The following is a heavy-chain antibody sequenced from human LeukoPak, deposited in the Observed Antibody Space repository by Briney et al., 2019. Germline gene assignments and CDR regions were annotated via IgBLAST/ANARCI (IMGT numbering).Heavy chain of an antibody. Sequence: ASVKVSCKASGYTFTIYGISWVRQAPGPGLEWMGWISGHNGNTNYAQNLQGRVTISTDTSTSTAYMELRSLRSDDTAVYYCARDTRFGEEGQKNAFDIWGQGTMVTVSS. CDR1: GYTFTIYG. V-gene: IGHV1-18*01. D-gene: IGHD3-10*01. CDR3: ARDTRFGEEGQKNAFDI. CDR2: ISGHNGNT. J-gene: IGHJ3*02.